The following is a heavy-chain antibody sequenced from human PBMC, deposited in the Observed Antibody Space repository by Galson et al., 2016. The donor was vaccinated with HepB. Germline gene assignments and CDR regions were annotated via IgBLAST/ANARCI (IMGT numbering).Heavy chain of an antibody. J-gene: IGHJ4*02. CDR3: ARAWPDFWSGYYFDY. CDR1: GFIVSSNS. D-gene: IGHD3-3*01. Sequence: SLRLSCAASGFIVSSNSMSWVRQAPGKGLEWVSAIESGGSGGNTYYADSVKGRFSISRDNSKNTLFLQMNSLRAEDTAVYYCARAWPDFWSGYYFDYWGQGNLVTVSS. CDR2: IESGGSGGNT. V-gene: IGHV3-66*01.